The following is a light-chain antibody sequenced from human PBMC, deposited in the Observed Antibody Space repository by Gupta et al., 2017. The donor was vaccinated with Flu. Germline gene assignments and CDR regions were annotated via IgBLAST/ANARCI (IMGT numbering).Light chain of an antibody. CDR3: QHYGGSRAYT. CDR1: QTVVASF. CDR2: GAS. V-gene: IGKV3-20*01. J-gene: IGKJ2*01. Sequence: LSLSPGEGATLSCRASQTVVASFVAWYQQQPGQAPRLLIYGASTRAPGIPDRFSGSGSGTDFTLSISRREPEDFAVYYCQHYGGSRAYTFGQGTKLEI.